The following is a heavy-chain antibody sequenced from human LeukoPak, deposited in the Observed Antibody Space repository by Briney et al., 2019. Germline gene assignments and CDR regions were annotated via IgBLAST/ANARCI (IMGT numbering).Heavy chain of an antibody. D-gene: IGHD3-9*01. V-gene: IGHV3-21*01. CDR2: ITGGGDYI. CDR3: ARGHYDVLAASYKWTPDY. CDR1: GFTFNTFN. J-gene: IGHJ4*02. Sequence: GGSLRLSCAASGFTFNTFNMNWVRQAPGKGLEWVSSITGGGDYIYYADSVKGRFTTSRDNAKNSLSLQLNSLRVEDTAVYYCARGHYDVLAASYKWTPDYWGQGTLVTVSS.